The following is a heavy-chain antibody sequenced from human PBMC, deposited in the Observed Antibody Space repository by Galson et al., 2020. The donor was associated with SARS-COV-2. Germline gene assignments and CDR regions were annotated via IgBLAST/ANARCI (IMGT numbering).Heavy chain of an antibody. CDR1: GFTFSSYG. Sequence: TGGSLRLSCAASGFTFSSYGMHWVHQAPGKGLEWVAVIWYDGSNKYYADSVKGRFTISRDNSKNTLYLQMNSLRAEDTAVYYCARDLAPYYYDSSGYYSSRNWGQGTLVTVSS. CDR2: IWYDGSNK. CDR3: ARDLAPYYYDSSGYYSSRN. D-gene: IGHD3-22*01. V-gene: IGHV3-33*01. J-gene: IGHJ4*02.